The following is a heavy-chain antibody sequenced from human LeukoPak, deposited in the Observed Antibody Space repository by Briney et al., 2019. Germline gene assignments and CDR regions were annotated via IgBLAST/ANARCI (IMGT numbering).Heavy chain of an antibody. D-gene: IGHD6-13*01. V-gene: IGHV4-39*07. CDR1: GGSISYSSYY. Sequence: SETLSLTCTVSGGSISYSSYYWGWIRQPPGKGLEWIGSIHYSGSTYYNPSLKSRVTISVDTSKNQFSLKLSSVTAADTAVYYCARGVAAADSNWFDPWGQGTLVTVSS. CDR2: IHYSGST. J-gene: IGHJ5*02. CDR3: ARGVAAADSNWFDP.